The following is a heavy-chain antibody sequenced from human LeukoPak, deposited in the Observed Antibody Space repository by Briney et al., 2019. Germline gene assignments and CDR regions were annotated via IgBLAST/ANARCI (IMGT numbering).Heavy chain of an antibody. V-gene: IGHV3-11*04. CDR2: ISSSGSTI. D-gene: IGHD2-15*01. CDR3: ARDLCREGCYDAFDI. CDR1: GLTFSDYY. Sequence: PGGSLRLSCAASGLTFSDYYMSWIRQAPGKGLEWVSYISSSGSTIYYADSVKGRFTISRDNAKNSLYLQMNSLRAEDTAVYYCARDLCREGCYDAFDIWGQGTMVTVSS. J-gene: IGHJ3*02.